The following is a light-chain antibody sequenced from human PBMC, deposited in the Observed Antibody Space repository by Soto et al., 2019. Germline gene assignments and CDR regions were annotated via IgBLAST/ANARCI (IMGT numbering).Light chain of an antibody. J-gene: IGKJ5*01. CDR1: QSISSY. Sequence: DIQMTQSPSSLSASVGDRVTITCRASQSISSYLNWYQQKPGKAPKFLIYAASSLQSGVPSRFSGSGSGTDFTLTISSLQPEDFATYHCQQSYSPPITFGQGTRLEIK. V-gene: IGKV1-39*01. CDR2: AAS. CDR3: QQSYSPPIT.